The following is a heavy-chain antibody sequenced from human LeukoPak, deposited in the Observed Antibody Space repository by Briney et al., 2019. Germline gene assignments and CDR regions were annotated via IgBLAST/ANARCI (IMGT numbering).Heavy chain of an antibody. CDR3: AREGGYDILTGYFGYYYGMDV. V-gene: IGHV3-48*03. J-gene: IGHJ6*02. CDR1: GFTFSSYE. CDR2: ISGSGSTI. Sequence: PGGSLRLSCAASGFTFSSYEMIGVRQAPGKGLEWVSYISGSGSTIYYADSVKGRFTISRDNAKNSLYLQMNSLRAEDTAVYYCAREGGYDILTGYFGYYYGMDVWGQGTTVTVSS. D-gene: IGHD3-9*01.